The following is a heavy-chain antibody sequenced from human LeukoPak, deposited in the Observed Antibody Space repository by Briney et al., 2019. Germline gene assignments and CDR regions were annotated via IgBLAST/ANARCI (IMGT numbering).Heavy chain of an antibody. Sequence: PSETLSLTCAVYGGSFCGYYWSWIRQPPGKGLEWIGEINHSGSTNYNPSLKSRVTISVDTSKNQFSLKLSSVTAADTAVYYCARGKTWKKTGARETYYFDYWGQGTLVTVSS. CDR1: GGSFCGYY. J-gene: IGHJ4*02. D-gene: IGHD1-1*01. V-gene: IGHV4-34*01. CDR2: INHSGST. CDR3: ARGKTWKKTGARETYYFDY.